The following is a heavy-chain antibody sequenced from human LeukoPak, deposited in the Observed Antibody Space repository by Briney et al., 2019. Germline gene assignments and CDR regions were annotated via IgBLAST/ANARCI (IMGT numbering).Heavy chain of an antibody. Sequence: PGGSLRLSCAASGFTFSSYWMSWVRQAPGKGLEWVANIKQDGSEKYYVDSVKGRFTISRDNAKNSLYLQMNSLRAEDTAVYYCAKDGAQLVQFRYRGYYYYMDVWGKGTTVTISS. CDR1: GFTFSSYW. CDR3: AKDGAQLVQFRYRGYYYYMDV. V-gene: IGHV3-7*01. D-gene: IGHD6-13*01. CDR2: IKQDGSEK. J-gene: IGHJ6*03.